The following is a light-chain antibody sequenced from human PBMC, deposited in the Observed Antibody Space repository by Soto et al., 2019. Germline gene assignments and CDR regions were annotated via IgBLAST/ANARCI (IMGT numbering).Light chain of an antibody. CDR3: QQSYAAPLT. J-gene: IGKJ2*01. V-gene: IGKV1-39*01. CDR2: AAS. Sequence: DIQMTQSPSSLSASVGDRVNITCRASQTIANYLIWYQHRPGKAPEVLIYAASNLKIGVPSRFSGSGSGTDFTLTISNLQPEDSATYYCQQSYAAPLTFGIGTKV. CDR1: QTIANY.